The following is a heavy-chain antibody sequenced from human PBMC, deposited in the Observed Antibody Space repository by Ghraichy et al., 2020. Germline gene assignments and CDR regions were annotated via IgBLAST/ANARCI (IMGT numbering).Heavy chain of an antibody. D-gene: IGHD3-3*01. J-gene: IGHJ6*03. CDR3: ARGGDFWSGYYPGGYYYYYMDV. V-gene: IGHV4-4*07. CDR2: IYTSGST. Sequence: SETLSLTCTVSGGSISSYYWSWIRQPAGKGLEWIGRIYTSGSTNYNPSLKSRVTMSVDTSKNQFSLKLSSVTAADTAVYYCARGGDFWSGYYPGGYYYYYMDVWGKGTTVTVSS. CDR1: GGSISSYY.